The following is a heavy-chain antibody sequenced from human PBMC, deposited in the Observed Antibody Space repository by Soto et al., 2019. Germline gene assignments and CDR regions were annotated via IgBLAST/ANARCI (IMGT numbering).Heavy chain of an antibody. Sequence: QVQLQESGPGLVKPSQTLSLTCTVSGGSISSGDYYWSWIRQPPGKGLEWIGYIYYSGSTYYNPSLKSRVTISVDKSQNQFSLKLSSVTAADTAVYYCAREAQDDYVPGWFDPWGQGTLVTVSS. V-gene: IGHV4-30-4*01. J-gene: IGHJ5*02. CDR1: GGSISSGDYY. CDR3: AREAQDDYVPGWFDP. D-gene: IGHD4-17*01. CDR2: IYYSGST.